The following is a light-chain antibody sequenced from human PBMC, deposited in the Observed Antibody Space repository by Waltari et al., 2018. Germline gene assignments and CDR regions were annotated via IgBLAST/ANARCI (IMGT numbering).Light chain of an antibody. V-gene: IGLV2-23*01. CDR3: CSYTAGSTWV. CDR2: EGS. CDR1: SSDVGSYNL. J-gene: IGLJ3*02. Sequence: QSALTQPASASGSPGQSITISCTGTSSDVGSYNLVSWYQQHPGKAPKLMIYEGSKRPSGVSNRFSGSKSGNTASLTISGLQAEDEADYYCCSYTAGSTWVFGGGTKLTVL.